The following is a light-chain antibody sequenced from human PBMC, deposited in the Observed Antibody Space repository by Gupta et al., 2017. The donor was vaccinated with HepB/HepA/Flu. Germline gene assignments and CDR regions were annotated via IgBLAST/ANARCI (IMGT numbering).Light chain of an antibody. V-gene: IGLV2-14*03. Sequence: QSALTQPASVSGSPGQSITISCTRTSSDVGGYDYVSWYQEHPGKAPKLVIYDVSYRPSGISNRFSGSKSGRTASLTISGLQAEDEATYYCSSSRSTSPPYVFGTGTEVTVL. CDR2: DVS. J-gene: IGLJ1*01. CDR3: SSSRSTSPPYV. CDR1: SSDVGGYDY.